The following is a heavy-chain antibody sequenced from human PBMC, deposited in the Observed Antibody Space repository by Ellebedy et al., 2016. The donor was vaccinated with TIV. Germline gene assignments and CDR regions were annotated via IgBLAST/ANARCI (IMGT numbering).Heavy chain of an antibody. CDR2: LKRDGGEE. V-gene: IGHV3-7*01. CDR1: GFTFSTYW. D-gene: IGHD3-3*02. CDR3: AALKIVSIFDHFDV. J-gene: IGHJ3*01. Sequence: GESLKISCAASGFTFSTYWMSWVRQAPGRGLEWVANLKRDGGEEYYVDSVRGRFSMSRDNAKNTVYLHMYSLRAEDTAVYHCAALKIVSIFDHFDVWGQGTTVTVSS.